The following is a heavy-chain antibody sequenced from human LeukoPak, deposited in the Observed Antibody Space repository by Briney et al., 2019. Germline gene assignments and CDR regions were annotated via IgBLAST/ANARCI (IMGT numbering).Heavy chain of an antibody. V-gene: IGHV3-48*03. D-gene: IGHD2-2*02. CDR2: ITSGGTTM. Sequence: GGSLRLSCAASGFIFRNYGMNWVRQAPRRGLEWVSYITSGGTTMYYADSVKGRFTISRDNAKNSLYLQMNSLRAEDTAVYYCAREIYCNSTSCYIVWGQGTTVTVSS. J-gene: IGHJ6*02. CDR1: GFIFRNYG. CDR3: AREIYCNSTSCYIV.